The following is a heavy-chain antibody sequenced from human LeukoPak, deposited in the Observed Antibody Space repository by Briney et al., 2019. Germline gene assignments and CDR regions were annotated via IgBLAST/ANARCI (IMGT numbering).Heavy chain of an antibody. CDR1: GGTFSSYA. V-gene: IGHV1-69*13. D-gene: IGHD3-10*01. CDR3: ARAVSRGAYYFDY. CDR2: IIPIFGTA. J-gene: IGHJ4*02. Sequence: ASVKVSCKASGGTFSSYAISWVRQAPGQGLEWMGGIIPIFGTANYAQKFQGRVTITADESTSTAYMELSSLRSEDTAVYYCARAVSRGAYYFDYWGQGTLVNVSS.